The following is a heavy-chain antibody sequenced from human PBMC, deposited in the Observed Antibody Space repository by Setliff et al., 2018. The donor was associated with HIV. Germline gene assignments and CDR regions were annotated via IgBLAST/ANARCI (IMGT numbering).Heavy chain of an antibody. Sequence: GGSLRLSCSASGFTFSNYAMHWVRQAPGKGLEYVSVMSSNGGSTYYADSVKGRFTISRDNSKNTACMELSSLRSEDTAVFYCGRGKHYNSGSPPLYDSWGQGTLVTVSS. CDR2: MSSNGGST. CDR1: GFTFSNYA. J-gene: IGHJ4*02. V-gene: IGHV3-64*04. D-gene: IGHD3-10*01. CDR3: GRGKHYNSGSPPLYDS.